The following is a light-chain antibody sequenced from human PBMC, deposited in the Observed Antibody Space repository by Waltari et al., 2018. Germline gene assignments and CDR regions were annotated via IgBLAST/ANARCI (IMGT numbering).Light chain of an antibody. CDR2: GSN. J-gene: IGLJ2*01. Sequence: QSVLTQPPSVSGAPGQRVSLPCTGSSPNIGAGYDVHWYQQIPGTAPKLLIYGSNTRPSGVPDRFSGSKSGPSASLTITGLQAEDDGDYYCQSYDSSRTVVFGGGTKLTVL. CDR1: SPNIGAGYD. V-gene: IGLV1-40*01. CDR3: QSYDSSRTVV.